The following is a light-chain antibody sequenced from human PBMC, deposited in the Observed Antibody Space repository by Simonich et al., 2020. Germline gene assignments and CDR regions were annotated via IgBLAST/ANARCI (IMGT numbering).Light chain of an antibody. CDR1: QSVLYSSNTKNY. Sequence: DIVMTQSPDSLAVSLGARATINCKSSQSVLYSSNTKNYLAWYQQKPGQPPKLLIYWAYTRESGVPDRFSGSGSGTDFTLTISSLQAEDVAVYYCQQYYSTPMYTFGQGTKLEIK. V-gene: IGKV4-1*01. J-gene: IGKJ2*01. CDR2: WAY. CDR3: QQYYSTPMYT.